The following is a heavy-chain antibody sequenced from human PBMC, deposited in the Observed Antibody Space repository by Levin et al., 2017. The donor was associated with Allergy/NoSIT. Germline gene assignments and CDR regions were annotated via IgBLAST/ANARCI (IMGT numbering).Heavy chain of an antibody. V-gene: IGHV4-59*08. CDR3: ARIAAAGTGGSYWFDP. D-gene: IGHD6-13*01. CDR2: IYYSGST. J-gene: IGHJ5*02. CDR1: GGSISSYY. Sequence: SQTLSLTCTVSGGSISSYYWSWIRQPPGKGLEWIGYIYYSGSTNYNPSLKSRVTISVDTSKNQFSLKLSSVTAADTAVYYCARIAAAGTGGSYWFDPWGQGTLVTVSS.